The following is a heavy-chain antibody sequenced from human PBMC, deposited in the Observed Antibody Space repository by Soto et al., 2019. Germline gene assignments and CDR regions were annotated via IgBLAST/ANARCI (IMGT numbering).Heavy chain of an antibody. J-gene: IGHJ5*02. V-gene: IGHV4-39*01. CDR1: GGCISSGNYY. Sequence: PSETLSLTCTVSGGCISSGNYYWGWIRQPPGKGPEWIGSIHGGNTYYNWSLKSRATISEDTSKNQFSLKLSSVTAADTAVYFCTRIRSLSAAVPKYFDPWGQGTLVTVSS. CDR3: TRIRSLSAAVPKYFDP. D-gene: IGHD6-13*01. CDR2: IHGGNT.